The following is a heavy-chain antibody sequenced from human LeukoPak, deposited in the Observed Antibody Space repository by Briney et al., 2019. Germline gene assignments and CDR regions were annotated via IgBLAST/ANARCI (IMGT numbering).Heavy chain of an antibody. V-gene: IGHV4-34*01. CDR2: INHSGST. CDR1: GGSFSGYY. Sequence: SETLSLTCAVYGGSFSGYYWSWIRQPPGKGLEWIGEINHSGSTNYNPSLKSRVTISVDTSKNQFSLKLSSVTAADTAVYYCARGLRPLAYCGGDCYAGPIFDYWGQGTLVTVSS. J-gene: IGHJ4*02. D-gene: IGHD2-21*02. CDR3: ARGLRPLAYCGGDCYAGPIFDY.